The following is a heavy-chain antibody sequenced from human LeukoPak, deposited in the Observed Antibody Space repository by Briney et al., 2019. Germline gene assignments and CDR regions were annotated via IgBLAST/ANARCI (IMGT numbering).Heavy chain of an antibody. CDR1: GFTFSSYA. CDR3: AKALLAVAGSMDFDY. J-gene: IGHJ4*02. V-gene: IGHV3-23*01. Sequence: PGGSLKLSCAASGFTFSSYAMSWVRQAPGKGLEWVSAISGSGGSTYYADSVKGRFTISRDNSKNTLYLQMNSLRAEDTAVYYCAKALLAVAGSMDFDYWGQGTLVTVSS. D-gene: IGHD6-19*01. CDR2: ISGSGGST.